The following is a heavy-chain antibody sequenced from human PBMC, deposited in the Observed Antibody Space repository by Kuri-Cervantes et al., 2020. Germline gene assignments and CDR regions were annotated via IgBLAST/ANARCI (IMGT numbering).Heavy chain of an antibody. Sequence: SETLSLTCAVYGGSFSGYYWSWIRQPPGKGLEWIGEINHSGSTNYNPSLKSRVTISVDTSKNQFSLKLSSVTAADMAVYYCARAGDSSGYYYSHWVHYFDYWGQGTLVTVSS. D-gene: IGHD3-22*01. CDR2: INHSGST. CDR1: GGSFSGYY. V-gene: IGHV4-34*01. CDR3: ARAGDSSGYYYSHWVHYFDY. J-gene: IGHJ4*02.